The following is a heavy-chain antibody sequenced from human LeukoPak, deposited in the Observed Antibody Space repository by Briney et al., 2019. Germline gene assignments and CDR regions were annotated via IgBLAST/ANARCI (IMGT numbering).Heavy chain of an antibody. CDR1: GFTFSTYE. D-gene: IGHD2-21*01. CDR2: ISSSGGTI. CDR3: VREVRREGDQFDY. Sequence: PGGSLRLSCAASGFTFSTYEMNWVREAPGKGLEWVSYISSSGGTIHYSDSVKGRFTISRDNAKNSLYLQMNCLRAEDTAVYYCVREVRREGDQFDYWGQGTLVTVSS. J-gene: IGHJ4*02. V-gene: IGHV3-48*03.